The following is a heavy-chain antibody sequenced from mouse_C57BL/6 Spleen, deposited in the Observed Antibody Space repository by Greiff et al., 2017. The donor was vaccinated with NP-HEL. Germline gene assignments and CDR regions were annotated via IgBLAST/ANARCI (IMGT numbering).Heavy chain of an antibody. V-gene: IGHV1-69*01. CDR1: GYTFTSYW. CDR3: ARRGTTVVATQYFDY. D-gene: IGHD1-1*01. J-gene: IGHJ2*01. CDR2: IDPSDSYT. Sequence: VQLQQPRAELVMPGASVKLSCKASGYTFTSYWMHWVKQRPGQCLAWIGEIDPSDSYTTYNQKFKGKSTLTVDKSSSTAYMQRSSLTAEDAAVYYCARRGTTVVATQYFDYWGQGTTLTVSS.